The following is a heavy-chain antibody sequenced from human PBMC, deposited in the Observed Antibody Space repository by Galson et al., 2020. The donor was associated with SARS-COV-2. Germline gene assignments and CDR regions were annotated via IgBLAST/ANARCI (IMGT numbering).Heavy chain of an antibody. CDR1: GFTFSSYG. Sequence: TGGSLRLSCAASGFTFSSYGMHWVRQAPGKGLEWVAVIWYDGSNKYYADSVKGRFTISRDNSKNTLYLQMNSLRAGDTAVYYCARSIAAADGMDVWGQGTTVTVSS. D-gene: IGHD6-13*01. V-gene: IGHV3-33*01. CDR3: ARSIAAADGMDV. J-gene: IGHJ6*02. CDR2: IWYDGSNK.